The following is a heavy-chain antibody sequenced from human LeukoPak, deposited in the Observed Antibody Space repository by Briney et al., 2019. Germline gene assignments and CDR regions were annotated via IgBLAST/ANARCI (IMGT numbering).Heavy chain of an antibody. Sequence: PSQTLSLTCTVSGGSISSGSYYWSWIRQPAGKGLEWIGRIYTSGSTNYNPSLKSRVTISVDTSKNQFSLKLSSVTAADTAVYYCARYSSSWYDAFDIWGQGTVVTVSS. D-gene: IGHD6-13*01. CDR2: IYTSGST. CDR1: GGSISSGSYY. V-gene: IGHV4-61*02. J-gene: IGHJ3*02. CDR3: ARYSSSWYDAFDI.